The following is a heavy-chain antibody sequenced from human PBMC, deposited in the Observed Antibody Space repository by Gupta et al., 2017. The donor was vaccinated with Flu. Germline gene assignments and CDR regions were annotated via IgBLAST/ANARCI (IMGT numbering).Heavy chain of an antibody. CDR3: ARISCNWRIYYMDV. Sequence: SRFGRHGVRQAPGKGLEWVASIWHDGSNKNYADSVKGRCTISRDNSKNTLYIEMNSLRAEDTGVYYCARISCNWRIYYMDVWGRGTTVTVSS. J-gene: IGHJ6*03. CDR1: SRFG. V-gene: IGHV3-33*01. D-gene: IGHD1-20*01. CDR2: IWHDGSNK.